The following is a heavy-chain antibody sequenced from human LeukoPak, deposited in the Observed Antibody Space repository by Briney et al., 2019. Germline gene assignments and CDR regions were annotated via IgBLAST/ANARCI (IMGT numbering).Heavy chain of an antibody. CDR3: AKGTQNVDTAMAIDY. CDR1: GFTFSSYA. CDR2: ISGSGGST. J-gene: IGHJ4*02. V-gene: IGHV3-23*01. D-gene: IGHD5-18*01. Sequence: GGSLRLSCAASGFTFSSYAMSWVRQAPGKGLEWVSAISGSGGSTYYADSVKGRFTISRDNSKNTLYLQMNSLRAEDTAVYYCAKGTQNVDTAMAIDYWGQGTLVTVSS.